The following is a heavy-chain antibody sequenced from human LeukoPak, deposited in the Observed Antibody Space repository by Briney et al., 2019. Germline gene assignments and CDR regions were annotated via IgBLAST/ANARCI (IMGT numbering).Heavy chain of an antibody. CDR2: ISGGGGRT. V-gene: IGHV3-23*01. D-gene: IGHD3-16*01. Sequence: GGTLRLSCAASGFTFSSYAMSGGRQAPGKGLEWVSSISGGGGRTYYADSVKGGFTISRDNSKNTVDVQLNSLRAEDTAVYYCAKFRGSEKTVIDCWGQGPLVTVSS. CDR1: GFTFSSYA. CDR3: AKFRGSEKTVIDC. J-gene: IGHJ4*02.